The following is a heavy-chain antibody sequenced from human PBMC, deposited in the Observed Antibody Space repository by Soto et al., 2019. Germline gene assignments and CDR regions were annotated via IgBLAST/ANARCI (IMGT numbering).Heavy chain of an antibody. V-gene: IGHV1-69*12. CDR3: ARPFVPYCSGGSCYRKNYYYYYGMDV. CDR1: GGTFSSYA. D-gene: IGHD2-15*01. CDR2: IIPIFGTA. Sequence: QVQLVQSGAEVKKPGSSVKVSCKASGGTFSSYAISWVRQAPGQGLEWMGGIIPIFGTANYAQKFQGRVTITADESTSTAYMELSSLRSEDTAVYYCARPFVPYCSGGSCYRKNYYYYYGMDVWGQGTTVTVSS. J-gene: IGHJ6*02.